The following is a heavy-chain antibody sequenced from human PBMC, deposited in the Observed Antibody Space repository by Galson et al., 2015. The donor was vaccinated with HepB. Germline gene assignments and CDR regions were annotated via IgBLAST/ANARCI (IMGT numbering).Heavy chain of an antibody. CDR3: AKHGSGYYRPFDH. CDR2: IGHSGGMT. D-gene: IGHD3-22*01. Sequence: SLRLSCAVSGFTFSSFAMSWVRQAPGKGLEWVSTIGHSGGMTYYADSVKGRFTISRDDSKNTLYLHMHSLRAEDTALYYCAKHGSGYYRPFDHWGQGTLVTVSS. V-gene: IGHV3-23*01. CDR1: GFTFSSFA. J-gene: IGHJ4*02.